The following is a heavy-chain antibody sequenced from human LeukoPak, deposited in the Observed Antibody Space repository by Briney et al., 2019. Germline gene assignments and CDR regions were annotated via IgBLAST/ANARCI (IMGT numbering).Heavy chain of an antibody. Sequence: GGSLRLSCAASGFTFSSYAMSWVRQAPGKGLEWVSAISGSGGSTYYADSVKGRFTISRVNSKNTLYLQMNSLRAEDTAVYYCAKRVWFGESKYYFDYWGQGTLVTVSS. J-gene: IGHJ4*02. D-gene: IGHD3-10*01. V-gene: IGHV3-23*01. CDR1: GFTFSSYA. CDR2: ISGSGGST. CDR3: AKRVWFGESKYYFDY.